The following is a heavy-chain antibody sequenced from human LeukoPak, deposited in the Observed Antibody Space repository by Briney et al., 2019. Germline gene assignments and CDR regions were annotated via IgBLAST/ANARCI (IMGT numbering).Heavy chain of an antibody. CDR1: GYSISSGYF. J-gene: IGHJ4*02. CDR3: ARDGEGFFDY. Sequence: SETLSLTCTVSGYSISSGYFWAWIRQPPGKGLEWIGNMYHSGITYYDPSLKSRVTMSVDTSKNQFSLKLTSVTAADTAVYFCARDGEGFFDYWGQGTLVTVS. V-gene: IGHV4-38-2*02. CDR2: MYHSGIT. D-gene: IGHD2-21*01.